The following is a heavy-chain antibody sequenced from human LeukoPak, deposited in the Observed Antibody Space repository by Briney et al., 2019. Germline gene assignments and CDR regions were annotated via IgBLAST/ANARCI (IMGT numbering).Heavy chain of an antibody. CDR2: IYYTGST. CDR3: ARQDSGTYLNPLDI. Sequence: SETLSLTCIVSGGSISSYYWSWIRQPPGKGLEWIGYIYYTGSTNYNPSLKSRVTISVDTSKNQLSLKLRSVTTADTAVYYCARQDSGTYLNPLDIWGQGTVVTVSS. CDR1: GGSISSYY. J-gene: IGHJ3*02. D-gene: IGHD1-26*01. V-gene: IGHV4-59*08.